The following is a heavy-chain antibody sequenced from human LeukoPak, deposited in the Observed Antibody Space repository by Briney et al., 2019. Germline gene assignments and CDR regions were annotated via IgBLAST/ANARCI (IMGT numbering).Heavy chain of an antibody. J-gene: IGHJ3*02. CDR2: ISAYNGNT. CDR3: ARDMTMVQGLHAFDI. V-gene: IGHV1-18*01. CDR1: GYTFTSYG. Sequence: ASVKVSCKASGYTFTSYGISWVRQAPGQGLEWMGWISAYNGNTNYAQKLQGRVTMTTDTSTSTAYMELRSLRSDDTAVYYCARDMTMVQGLHAFDIWGQGTMVTVSS. D-gene: IGHD3-10*01.